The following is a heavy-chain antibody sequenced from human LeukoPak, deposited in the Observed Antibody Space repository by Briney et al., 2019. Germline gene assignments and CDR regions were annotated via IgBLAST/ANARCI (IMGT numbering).Heavy chain of an antibody. CDR1: GYTFTGYY. Sequence: GESLKISCKGSGYTFTGYYMHWVRQAPGQGLEWMGWINPNSGGTNYAQKFQGRVTMTRDTSISTAYMELSRLRSDDTAVYYCARARSDYRGDYWGRGTLVTVSS. CDR2: INPNSGGT. CDR3: ARARSDYRGDY. J-gene: IGHJ4*02. D-gene: IGHD4-11*01. V-gene: IGHV1-2*02.